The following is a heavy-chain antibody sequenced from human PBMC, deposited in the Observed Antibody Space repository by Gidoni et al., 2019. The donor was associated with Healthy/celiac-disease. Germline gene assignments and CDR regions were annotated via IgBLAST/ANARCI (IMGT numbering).Heavy chain of an antibody. CDR3: VVAYVAGTNY. V-gene: IGHV3-23*01. Sequence: EVQLLESGGGLVQPGGSLSLSCAASGFTFCSYATSWVRQAPGKGLGWVSAISGSGVSTYYADSVKGRFTISRDNSKNTLYLQMNSLRAEDTAVYYCVVAYVAGTNYWGQGTLVTVSS. CDR2: ISGSGVST. J-gene: IGHJ4*02. CDR1: GFTFCSYA. D-gene: IGHD6-19*01.